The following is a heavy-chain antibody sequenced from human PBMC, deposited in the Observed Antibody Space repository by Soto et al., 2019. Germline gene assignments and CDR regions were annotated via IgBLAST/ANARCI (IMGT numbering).Heavy chain of an antibody. CDR3: AKAPGGYYYDSSGYHGLYYFDY. Sequence: GGSLRLSCAASGFTFSSYAMSWVRQAPGKGLEWVSAISGSGGSTYYADSVKGRFTISRDNSKNTLYLQMNSLRAEDTAVYYCAKAPGGYYYDSSGYHGLYYFDYWGQGTLVTVSS. CDR2: ISGSGGST. D-gene: IGHD3-22*01. J-gene: IGHJ4*02. V-gene: IGHV3-23*01. CDR1: GFTFSSYA.